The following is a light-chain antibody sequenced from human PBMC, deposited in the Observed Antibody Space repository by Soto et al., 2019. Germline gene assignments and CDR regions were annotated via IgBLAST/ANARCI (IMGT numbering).Light chain of an antibody. J-gene: IGKJ1*01. Sequence: VLTQSPGTLSLSPGESATLSCRASQSVVTTYLGWYQQKPGQAPRLLIYDTSTRATGIPDRFSGSGAGTDFTLTITRLEPEDFAVYYCQQYGSAPWTFGQGTKVDIK. CDR1: QSVVTTY. CDR3: QQYGSAPWT. CDR2: DTS. V-gene: IGKV3-20*01.